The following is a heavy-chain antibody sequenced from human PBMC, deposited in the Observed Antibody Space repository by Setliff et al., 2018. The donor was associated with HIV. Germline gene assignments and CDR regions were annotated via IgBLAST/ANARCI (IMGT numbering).Heavy chain of an antibody. CDR1: GFTFTSFS. V-gene: IGHV3-23*01. CDR3: ATLSSNWHLDY. Sequence: PGGSLRLSCVVSGFTFTSFSMTWVRQAPGKGLEWVSSISGSGGAIKDAESVKGRFTISRDNSRNTLYLQMNSLRAEDTAVYYCATLSSNWHLDYWGQGTLVTVSS. CDR2: ISGSGGAI. D-gene: IGHD6-13*01. J-gene: IGHJ4*02.